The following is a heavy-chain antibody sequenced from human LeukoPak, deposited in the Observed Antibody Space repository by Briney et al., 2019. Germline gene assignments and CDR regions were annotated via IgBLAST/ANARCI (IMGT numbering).Heavy chain of an antibody. CDR2: ISYDGSNK. Sequence: GGSLRLSCAASGFTFSDYAMHWVRQAPGKGLEWVAVISYDGSNKYYADSVKGRFTISRDNAKNSLYLQMNSLRAEDTALYYCAKDLGSYGLNYFDYWGQGTLVTVSS. D-gene: IGHD5-18*01. CDR1: GFTFSDYA. V-gene: IGHV3-30*04. CDR3: AKDLGSYGLNYFDY. J-gene: IGHJ4*02.